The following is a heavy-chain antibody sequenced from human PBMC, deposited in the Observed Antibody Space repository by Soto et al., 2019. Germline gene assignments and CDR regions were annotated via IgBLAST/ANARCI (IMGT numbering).Heavy chain of an antibody. Sequence: EVQLVESGGGLVQPGGSLRLSCAASGFIFSDYWMHWVRQAPGKGLVWVARINGDGTITYVDSVKGRFTISRDNAKNMMYLQMNSLRVDDTAMYYCGRGSGPRGRPYWGQGISVTVSS. J-gene: IGHJ4*02. D-gene: IGHD6-25*01. CDR1: GFIFSDYW. CDR3: GRGSGPRGRPY. V-gene: IGHV3-74*01. CDR2: INGDGTI.